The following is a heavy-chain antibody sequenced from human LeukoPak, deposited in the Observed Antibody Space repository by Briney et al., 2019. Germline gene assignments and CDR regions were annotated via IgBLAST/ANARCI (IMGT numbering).Heavy chain of an antibody. CDR2: ISAYNGNT. D-gene: IGHD1-26*01. Sequence: ASVKVSCKASGGTFSSYAISWVRQAPGQGLEWMGWISAYNGNTNYAQKLQGRVTMTTDTSTSTAYMELRSLRSDDTAVYYCARAGIVGATLDYWGQGTLVTVSS. CDR1: GGTFSSYA. V-gene: IGHV1-18*01. J-gene: IGHJ4*02. CDR3: ARAGIVGATLDY.